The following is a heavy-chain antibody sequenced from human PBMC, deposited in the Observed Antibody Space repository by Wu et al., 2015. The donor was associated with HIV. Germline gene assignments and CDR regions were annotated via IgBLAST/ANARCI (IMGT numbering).Heavy chain of an antibody. D-gene: IGHD3-9*01. Sequence: QVQLVQSGPEVKKPGASVKVSCKASGYTFTDYYIHWVRQAPGQGFEWMGWIRPNSGATVYAEKFQGRVTMTRDTSVSAAYMELSGMRSDDTAVYYCARDYYDVLTTYSHYFFDLWGQGTLVTVSS. CDR3: ARDYYDVLTTYSHYFFDL. J-gene: IGHJ4*02. V-gene: IGHV1-2*02. CDR2: IRPNSGAT. CDR1: GYTFTDYY.